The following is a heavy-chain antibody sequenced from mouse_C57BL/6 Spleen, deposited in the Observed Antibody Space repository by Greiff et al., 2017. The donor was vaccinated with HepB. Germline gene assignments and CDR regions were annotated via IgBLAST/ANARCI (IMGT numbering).Heavy chain of an antibody. CDR1: GYTFTSYW. CDR2: IDPSDSYT. V-gene: IGHV1-50*01. D-gene: IGHD2-2*01. J-gene: IGHJ2*01. Sequence: QVQLQQPGAELVKPGASVKLSCKASGYTFTSYWMQWVKQRPGQGLEWIGEIDPSDSYTNYNQKFKGKATLTVDTSSSTAYMQLSSLTSEDSAVYYCARYDGYDESFDYWGQGTTLTVSS. CDR3: ARYDGYDESFDY.